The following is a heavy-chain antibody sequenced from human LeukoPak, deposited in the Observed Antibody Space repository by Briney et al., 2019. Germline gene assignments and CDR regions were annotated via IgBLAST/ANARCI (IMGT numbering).Heavy chain of an antibody. CDR3: AGRHCSGGGCYFAGADPFDY. J-gene: IGHJ4*02. V-gene: IGHV3-53*01. D-gene: IGHD2-15*01. CDR2: IYSGGNI. CDR1: GFTVSSTY. Sequence: GSLRLSCAASGFTVSSTYMSWVRQAPGKGLEWASVIYSGGNIYYIESVKGRFTISRDTSENTLYLQMNSLRAEDTAVYFCAGRHCSGGGCYFAGADPFDYWGQGTLVTVSS.